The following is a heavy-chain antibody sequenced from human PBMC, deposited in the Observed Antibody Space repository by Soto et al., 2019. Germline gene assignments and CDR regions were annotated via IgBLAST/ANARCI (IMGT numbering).Heavy chain of an antibody. D-gene: IGHD3-3*01. CDR1: GFTFDDYG. J-gene: IGHJ4*02. Sequence: EVQLVESGGGLVQPGRSLRLSCAASGFTFDDYGMHWVRQAPGKGLEWVSGISWNSGSIGYADSVKGRFTISRDNAKNSLYLQMNSLRAEDTALYYCAKAGFWSGYYSLVDYWGQGTLVTVSS. CDR3: AKAGFWSGYYSLVDY. CDR2: ISWNSGSI. V-gene: IGHV3-9*01.